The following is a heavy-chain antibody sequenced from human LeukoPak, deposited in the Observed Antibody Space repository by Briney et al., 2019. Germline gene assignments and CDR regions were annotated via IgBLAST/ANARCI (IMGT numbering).Heavy chain of an antibody. CDR3: AKLHYYDSSGYIDY. Sequence: GGSLRLSCAASGVTFSSYAMSWVRQAPGKGLEWVSAISGSGGSTYYADSVKGRFTISRDNSKNTLYLQMNSLRAEDTAVYYCAKLHYYDSSGYIDYWGQGTLVTVSS. D-gene: IGHD3-22*01. J-gene: IGHJ4*02. CDR2: ISGSGGST. V-gene: IGHV3-23*01. CDR1: GVTFSSYA.